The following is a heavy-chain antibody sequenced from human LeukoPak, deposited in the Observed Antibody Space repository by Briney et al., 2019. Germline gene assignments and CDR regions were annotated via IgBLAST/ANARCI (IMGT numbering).Heavy chain of an antibody. CDR1: GFTVSSNY. J-gene: IGHJ1*01. V-gene: IGHV3-66*02. CDR2: IYSGGST. CDR3: ARSWATPEYFQH. Sequence: GGSLRLSCAASGFTVSSNYISWVRQAPGKGLEWVSVIYSGGSTYYAHSGKGRFTISRDKSKNTLYLQMNSLRAEVTAVYYCARSWATPEYFQHWGQGTLVTVSS. D-gene: IGHD7-27*01.